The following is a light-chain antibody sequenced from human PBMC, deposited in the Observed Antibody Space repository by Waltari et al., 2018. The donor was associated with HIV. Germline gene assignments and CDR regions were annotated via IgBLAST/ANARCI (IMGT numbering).Light chain of an antibody. V-gene: IGLV3-21*02. Sequence: SYVLTQPPSVSVAPGQTASITCGGNNIGSKGVHWYQQKPGQAPVLVVYDDSGRPSRIPERFSGSNSGNTATLTISTVEAGDEADYYCQECDTSNDHPYVFGTGTKVTVL. CDR1: NIGSKG. CDR3: QECDTSNDHPYV. CDR2: DDS. J-gene: IGLJ1*01.